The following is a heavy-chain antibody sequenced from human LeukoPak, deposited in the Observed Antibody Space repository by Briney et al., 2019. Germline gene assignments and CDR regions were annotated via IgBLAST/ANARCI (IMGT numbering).Heavy chain of an antibody. Sequence: SVKVSCKASGGTFSSYAISWVRQAPGQGLEWMGRIIPIFGTANYAQKFQGRVTITADESTSTAYMELSSLRSEDTAVYYCARDPTVVTPRDGFDYWGQGTLVTVSS. CDR1: GGTFSSYA. CDR2: IIPIFGTA. D-gene: IGHD4-23*01. CDR3: ARDPTVVTPRDGFDY. V-gene: IGHV1-69*15. J-gene: IGHJ4*02.